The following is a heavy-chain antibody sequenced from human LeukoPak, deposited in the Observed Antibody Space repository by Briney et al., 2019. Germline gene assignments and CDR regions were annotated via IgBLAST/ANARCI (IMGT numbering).Heavy chain of an antibody. V-gene: IGHV4-59*01. CDR3: ARGAGSPYYGMDV. Sequence: SETLSLTCTVSGGSISSYYWSWIRQPPGKGLEWIGYIYYSGSTNYNPSLKSRVTISVDTSKNQFSLKLSSVTAADTAVYYCARGAGSPYYGMDVWGQGTTVTVSS. D-gene: IGHD1-1*01. CDR1: GGSISSYY. J-gene: IGHJ6*02. CDR2: IYYSGST.